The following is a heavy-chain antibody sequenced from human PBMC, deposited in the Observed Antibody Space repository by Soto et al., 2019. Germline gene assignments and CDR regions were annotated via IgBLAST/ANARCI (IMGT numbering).Heavy chain of an antibody. CDR1: GFTFSSYE. CDR3: ARETLRDAIDI. V-gene: IGHV3-48*03. Sequence: QAGGSLRLSCAASGFTFSSYEMNWVRQAPGKGLEWVSNIRANDESIYYADSVKGRVSVSRDNAKNSLFLEMNSLRVDDTAVYYCARETLRDAIDIWGQGTMVTVSS. J-gene: IGHJ3*02. CDR2: IRANDESI.